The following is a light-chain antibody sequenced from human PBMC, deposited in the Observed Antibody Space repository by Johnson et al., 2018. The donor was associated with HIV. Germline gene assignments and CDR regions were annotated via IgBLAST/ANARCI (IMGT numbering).Light chain of an antibody. CDR2: DNN. Sequence: QSILTQPPSVSAAPGQKVTISCSGSSSNIGNNYVSWYQQLLGTAPKLLIYDNNKRPSGIPDRFSGSKSGTSATLGITGLQTGDEADYYCGTWDSSLSAGFFVFGTGTKVTVL. CDR1: SSNIGNNY. V-gene: IGLV1-51*01. J-gene: IGLJ1*01. CDR3: GTWDSSLSAGFFV.